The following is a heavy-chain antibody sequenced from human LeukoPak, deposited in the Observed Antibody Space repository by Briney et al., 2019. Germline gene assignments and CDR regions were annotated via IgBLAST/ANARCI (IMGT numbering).Heavy chain of an antibody. CDR1: GFTFSSYA. V-gene: IGHV3-23*01. Sequence: GGSLRLSCAASGFTFSSYAMSWVRQAPGKGLEWVSAISGSGGSTYYADSVKGRFTISRDNSKNTLYLQMNSLRAEDTAVHYCANIAAPPTYYYYYYMDVWGKGTTVTVSS. CDR2: ISGSGGST. CDR3: ANIAAPPTYYYYYYMDV. J-gene: IGHJ6*03. D-gene: IGHD6-6*01.